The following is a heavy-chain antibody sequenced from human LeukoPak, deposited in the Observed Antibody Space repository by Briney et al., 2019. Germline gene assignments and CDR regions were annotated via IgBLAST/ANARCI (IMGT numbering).Heavy chain of an antibody. D-gene: IGHD6-13*01. Sequence: GGSLRLSCAASGFSFSSYGMHWVRQAPGKGLEWVAVIWYDGSNKYYADSVKGRFTISRDNSKNTLYLQMSSLRAEDTAVYYCARDLVAAAGGRSGLDYWGQGTLVTVSS. CDR2: IWYDGSNK. CDR1: GFSFSSYG. J-gene: IGHJ4*02. CDR3: ARDLVAAAGGRSGLDY. V-gene: IGHV3-33*01.